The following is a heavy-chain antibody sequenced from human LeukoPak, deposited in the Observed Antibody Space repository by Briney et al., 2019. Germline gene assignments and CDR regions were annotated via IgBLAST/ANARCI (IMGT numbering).Heavy chain of an antibody. J-gene: IGHJ6*04. CDR3: AELGITMIGGV. CDR2: ISSSGSTI. D-gene: IGHD3-10*02. V-gene: IGHV3-48*03. Sequence: GGSLRLSCAASGFTFTNYAMNWVRQAPGKGLEWVSYISSSGSTIYYADSVKGRFTISRDNAKNSLYLQMNSLRAEDTAVYYCAELGITMIGGVWGKGTTVTISS. CDR1: GFTFTNYA.